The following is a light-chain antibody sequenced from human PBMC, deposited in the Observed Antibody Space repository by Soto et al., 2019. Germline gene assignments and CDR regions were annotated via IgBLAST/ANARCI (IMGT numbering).Light chain of an antibody. V-gene: IGLV1-40*01. Sequence: QSVLTQPPSVSGAPGQRVTVSCTGNSSNIGAGYDVHWYQQLPGTTPKLLIFGNNNRPSGVPDRFSGSKSGTTAYLAITGLQAEDEADYHRRSYDSSLSEVIFGGGTKVTVL. J-gene: IGLJ2*01. CDR1: SSNIGAGYD. CDR3: RSYDSSLSEVI. CDR2: GNN.